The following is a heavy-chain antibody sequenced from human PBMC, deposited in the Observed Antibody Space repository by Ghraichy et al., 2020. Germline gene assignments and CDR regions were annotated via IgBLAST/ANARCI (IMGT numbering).Heavy chain of an antibody. CDR2: IDWDDDK. V-gene: IGHV2-70*01. J-gene: IGHJ6*02. CDR3: ARISVSQAVHYGMDV. Sequence: SGPTLVKPTQTLTLTCTFSGFSLSTSGMCVSWIRQPPGKALEWLALIDWDDDKYYSTSLKTRLTISKDTSKNQVVLTMTNMDPVDTATYYCARISVSQAVHYGMDVWGQGTTVTVSS. CDR1: GFSLSTSGMC.